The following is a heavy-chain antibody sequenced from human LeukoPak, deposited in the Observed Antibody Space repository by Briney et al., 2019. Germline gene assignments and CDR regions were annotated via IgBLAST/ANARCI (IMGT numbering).Heavy chain of an antibody. V-gene: IGHV3-23*01. D-gene: IGHD6-13*01. CDR1: GFTFSSYA. Sequence: GGSLRLSCAASGFTFSSYAMSWVRQAPGKGLEWVSAISGSGGSTYSADSVKGRFTISRDNSKNTLYLQMNSLRAEDTAVYCCASRGSSWWDSRDYWGQGTLVTVSS. CDR3: ASRGSSWWDSRDY. CDR2: ISGSGGST. J-gene: IGHJ4*02.